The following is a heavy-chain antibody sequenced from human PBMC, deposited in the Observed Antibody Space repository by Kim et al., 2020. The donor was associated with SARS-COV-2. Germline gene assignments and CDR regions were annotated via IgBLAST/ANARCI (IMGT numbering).Heavy chain of an antibody. D-gene: IGHD6-13*01. V-gene: IGHV4-4*09. J-gene: IGHJ4*02. CDR3: TGGSSWLGDY. Sequence: NYKPPLKSRVTISVDTSKNQFSLKLSSVTAADTAVYYCTGGSSWLGDYWGQGTLVTVSS.